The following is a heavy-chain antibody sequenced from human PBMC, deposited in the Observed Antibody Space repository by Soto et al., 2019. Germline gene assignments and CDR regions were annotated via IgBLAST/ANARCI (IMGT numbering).Heavy chain of an antibody. J-gene: IGHJ4*02. CDR2: IGWDDDK. Sequence: SGPTLGYPTQTLTQTCTSCGSSLRKKGMCVSWIRQPPGKALEWLALIGWDDDKYYSTSLKTRLTISKDTSKNQVVLTMTNMDPVDTATYYCARTYYYDSSGYQHDYWGQGTLVTVSS. CDR1: GSSLRKKGMC. D-gene: IGHD3-22*01. V-gene: IGHV2-70*01. CDR3: ARTYYYDSSGYQHDY.